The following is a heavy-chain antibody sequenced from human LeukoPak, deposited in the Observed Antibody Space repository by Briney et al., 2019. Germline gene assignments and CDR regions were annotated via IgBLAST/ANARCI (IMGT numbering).Heavy chain of an antibody. Sequence: ASVKVSCKASGYTFTSYGISWVRQAPGQGLEWMGWISAYNGNTNYAQKFQGRVIMTRDTSISTAYLEFYSLRSEDTAVYYCARFTTFGVVDYWGQGTLVTVS. J-gene: IGHJ4*02. CDR1: GYTFTSYG. CDR3: ARFTTFGVVDY. V-gene: IGHV1-18*01. CDR2: ISAYNGNT. D-gene: IGHD3-3*01.